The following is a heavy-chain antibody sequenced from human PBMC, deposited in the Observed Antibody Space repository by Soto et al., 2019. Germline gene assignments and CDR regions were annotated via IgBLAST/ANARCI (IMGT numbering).Heavy chain of an antibody. CDR3: ATYGDYPVTAFDI. D-gene: IGHD4-17*01. V-gene: IGHV4-59*08. Sequence: PSGTLSLSCTVSGGSISSYYWSWIRQPPGKGLEWIGYIYYSGSTNYNPSRKSRVTISGDTSKNQFSLKLSSVTAPDTAVYYCATYGDYPVTAFDIWGQGTMVPVSS. J-gene: IGHJ3*02. CDR1: GGSISSYY. CDR2: IYYSGST.